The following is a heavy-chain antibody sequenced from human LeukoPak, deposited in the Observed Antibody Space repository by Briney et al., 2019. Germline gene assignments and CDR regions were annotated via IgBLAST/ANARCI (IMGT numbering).Heavy chain of an antibody. CDR1: GFSFSSNG. V-gene: IGHV3-23*01. D-gene: IGHD3-10*01. CDR2: ITGSSGSI. J-gene: IGHJ4*02. CDR3: AKVPDYYGSGSLDY. Sequence: GTLRLSCVASGFSFSSNGMSWVRRAPGKGLEWVSSITGSSGSIYYGDSVKGRFTISRDNSKNTLYLQMNSLRAEDTAVYYCAKVPDYYGSGSLDYWGQGTLVTVSS.